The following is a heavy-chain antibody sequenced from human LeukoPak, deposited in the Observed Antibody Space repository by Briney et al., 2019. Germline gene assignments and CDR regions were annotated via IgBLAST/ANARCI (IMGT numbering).Heavy chain of an antibody. CDR1: GFTFTSHW. D-gene: IGHD6-19*01. CDR2: IKQDGSEM. CDR3: AREGAVAGRYYLDY. J-gene: IGHJ4*02. V-gene: IGHV3-7*01. Sequence: PGGSLRLSCAASGFTFTSHWMSWVRQAPGKGLEWVANIKQDGSEMYYVDSVKGRFTISRDNAKNSLYLQMNSLRAEDTAVYYCAREGAVAGRYYLDYWGQGTLVTVSS.